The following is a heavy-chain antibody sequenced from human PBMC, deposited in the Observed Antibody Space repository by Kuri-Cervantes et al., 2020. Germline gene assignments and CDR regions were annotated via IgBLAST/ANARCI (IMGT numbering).Heavy chain of an antibody. CDR1: GGSISSYY. Sequence: ESLKISCTVSGGSISSYYWCWIRQPPGKGLEWIGSIYYSGSTYYNPSLKSRVTISVDTSKNQFSLKLSSVTAADTAVYYCARYYYDSSGPRGDAFDIWGQGTMVTVSS. V-gene: IGHV4-39*07. CDR2: IYYSGST. CDR3: ARYYYDSSGPRGDAFDI. J-gene: IGHJ3*02. D-gene: IGHD3-22*01.